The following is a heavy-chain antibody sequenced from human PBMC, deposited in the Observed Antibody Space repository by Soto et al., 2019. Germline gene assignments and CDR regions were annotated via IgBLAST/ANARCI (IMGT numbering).Heavy chain of an antibody. Sequence: EVQLVDSGGGLVQPGGSLRLSCAASEFTFRSYWMHWVRQSPGKGLVWVSRISGDGSSTNYADSVKGRFTISRDNAKNTGYLQIDSLRAEDTAVYYCARSLPGTYGAFDLWGQGKMVTVSS. CDR1: EFTFRSYW. CDR3: ARSLPGTYGAFDL. J-gene: IGHJ3*01. D-gene: IGHD1-7*01. CDR2: ISGDGSST. V-gene: IGHV3-74*01.